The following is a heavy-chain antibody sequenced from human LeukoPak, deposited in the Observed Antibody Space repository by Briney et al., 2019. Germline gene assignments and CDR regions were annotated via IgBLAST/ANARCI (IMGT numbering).Heavy chain of an antibody. D-gene: IGHD2-15*01. Sequence: PGGSLRLSCAASGFTFSSYWMSWVRQPPGKGLEWIGEINHSGSTNYNPSLKSRVTISVDTSKNQFSLKLSSVTAADTAVYCCARGPRYCSGGSCYSWLTLYYFDYWGQGTLVTVSS. CDR2: INHSGST. CDR3: ARGPRYCSGGSCYSWLTLYYFDY. CDR1: GFTFSSYW. V-gene: IGHV4-34*01. J-gene: IGHJ4*02.